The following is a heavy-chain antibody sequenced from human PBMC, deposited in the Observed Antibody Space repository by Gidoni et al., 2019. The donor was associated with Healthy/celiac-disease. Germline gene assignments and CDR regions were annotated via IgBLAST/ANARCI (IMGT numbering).Heavy chain of an antibody. CDR2: ISYDGSNK. D-gene: IGHD1-26*01. CDR1: GFTFSSYA. J-gene: IGHJ3*02. CDR3: ARGQRVGATTDAFDI. V-gene: IGHV3-30-3*01. Sequence: QVQLVESGGGVVQPRRSLRLSCAASGFTFSSYAMHWVRQAPDKGLEWVAVISYDGSNKYYADSVKGRFTISRDNSKNTLYLQMNSLRAEDTAVYYCARGQRVGATTDAFDIWGQGTMVTVSS.